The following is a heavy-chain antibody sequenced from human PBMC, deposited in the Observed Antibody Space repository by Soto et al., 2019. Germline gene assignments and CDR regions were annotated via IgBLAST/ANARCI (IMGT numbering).Heavy chain of an antibody. J-gene: IGHJ4*02. V-gene: IGHV3-23*01. CDR3: ATGGYNINWHLDC. D-gene: IGHD6-13*01. CDR1: GFSFSSYA. Sequence: EVQLLESGGGLVQPGGSLRLSCTASGFSFSSYAMTWVRQSPGKGLEWVSVVSGGGGTTYYADSVKGRFTISRDNSNNTLYLHMSSLTAEDTAVYYCATGGYNINWHLDCWGQGNLVTVSS. CDR2: VSGGGGTT.